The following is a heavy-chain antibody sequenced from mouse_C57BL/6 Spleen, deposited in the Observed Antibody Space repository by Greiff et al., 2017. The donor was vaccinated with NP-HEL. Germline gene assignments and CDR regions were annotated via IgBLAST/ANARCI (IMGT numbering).Heavy chain of an antibody. CDR1: GYAFTNYL. V-gene: IGHV1-54*01. D-gene: IGHD2-3*01. CDR2: INPGSGGT. Sequence: QVQLKQSGAELVRPGTSVKVSCKASGYAFTNYLIEWVKQRPGQGLEWIGVINPGSGGTNYNEKFKGKATLTADKSSSTAYMQLSSLTSEDSAVYFCARSGLYDGYENYWGQGTTLTVSS. CDR3: ARSGLYDGYENY. J-gene: IGHJ2*01.